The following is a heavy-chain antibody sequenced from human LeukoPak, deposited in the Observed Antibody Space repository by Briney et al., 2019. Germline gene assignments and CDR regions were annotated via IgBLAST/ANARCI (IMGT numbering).Heavy chain of an antibody. Sequence: ASVKVSCKASGYTFTSYYMHWVRQAPGQGLEWMGIINPSGASTSYAQKVQGRVTMTRDTSTSTVYMELSSLRSEDTAVYSCARGKLVAKEYSSSSGFDYWGQGTLVTVSS. V-gene: IGHV1-46*01. CDR2: INPSGAST. D-gene: IGHD6-6*01. J-gene: IGHJ4*02. CDR1: GYTFTSYY. CDR3: ARGKLVAKEYSSSSGFDY.